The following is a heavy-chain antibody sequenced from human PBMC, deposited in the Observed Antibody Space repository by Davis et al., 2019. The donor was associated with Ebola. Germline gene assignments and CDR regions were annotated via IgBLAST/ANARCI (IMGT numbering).Heavy chain of an antibody. V-gene: IGHV4-61*01. J-gene: IGHJ6*02. Sequence: SETLSLTCTVFGGSISTNSHYWSWVRQSPGKGLEWIGYIYYSGSTNYHPSFKSRVTISVDTSKNQFSLKVHSVTAADTAVYSCARDRGDGYHYGLDVWSQGTLVTVSS. CDR3: ARDRGDGYHYGLDV. D-gene: IGHD5-24*01. CDR1: GGSISTNSHY. CDR2: IYYSGST.